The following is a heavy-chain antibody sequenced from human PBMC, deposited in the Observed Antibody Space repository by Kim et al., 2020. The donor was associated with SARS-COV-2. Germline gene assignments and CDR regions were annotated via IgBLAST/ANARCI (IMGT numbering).Heavy chain of an antibody. Sequence: SETLSLTCAVYGGSFSGYYWSWIRQPPGKGLEWIGEINHSGSTNYNPSLKSRVTISVDTSKNQFSLKLSSVTAADTAVYYCARGAEIVVVVAATSRWFDPWRQGPLVTVSS. CDR3: ARGAEIVVVVAATSRWFDP. D-gene: IGHD2-15*01. CDR1: GGSFSGYY. J-gene: IGHJ5*02. V-gene: IGHV4-34*01. CDR2: INHSGST.